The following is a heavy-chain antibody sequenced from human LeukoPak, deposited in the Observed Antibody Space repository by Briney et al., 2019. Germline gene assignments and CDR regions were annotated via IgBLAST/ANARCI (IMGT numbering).Heavy chain of an antibody. Sequence: GASVKVSCKASGYTFTSYDINWVRQATGQGLEWMGWMNPNSGNTGYAQKFQGRVTMTRNTSISTAYMELSSLRSEDTAVYYCARGRTYYYDSSGYAHGYWGQGILVTVSS. V-gene: IGHV1-8*01. CDR3: ARGRTYYYDSSGYAHGY. CDR1: GYTFTSYD. D-gene: IGHD3-22*01. CDR2: MNPNSGNT. J-gene: IGHJ4*02.